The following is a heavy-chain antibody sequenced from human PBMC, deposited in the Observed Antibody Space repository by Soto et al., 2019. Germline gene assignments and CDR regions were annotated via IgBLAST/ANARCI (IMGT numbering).Heavy chain of an antibody. CDR3: ARRGARPSYYYYGMDV. CDR2: IDPSDSYT. J-gene: IGHJ6*02. D-gene: IGHD6-6*01. V-gene: IGHV5-10-1*01. CDR1: GYSFTSYW. Sequence: PGESLKISCKGSGYSFTSYWISWVRQMPGKGLEWMGRIDPSDSYTNYSPSFQGHVTISADKSISTAYLQWSSLKASDTAMYHCARRGARPSYYYYGMDVWGQGTTVTVSS.